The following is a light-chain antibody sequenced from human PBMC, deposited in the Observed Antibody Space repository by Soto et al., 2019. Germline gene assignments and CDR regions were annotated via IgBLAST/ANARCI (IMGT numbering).Light chain of an antibody. Sequence: VLTPTLGPRSLSPGDRATPSCRASQSVSNNYLAWYQQKPGQAPRLLIYGASSRATGIPDRFSGSGSGTDFTLTIIRLEPEDFAVYYCQQYGSSPSTFGQGTRLEIK. CDR1: QSVSNNY. J-gene: IGKJ5*01. CDR3: QQYGSSPST. CDR2: GAS. V-gene: IGKV3-20*01.